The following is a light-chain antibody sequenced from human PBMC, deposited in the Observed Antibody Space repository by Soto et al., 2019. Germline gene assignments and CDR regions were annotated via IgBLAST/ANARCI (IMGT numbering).Light chain of an antibody. CDR3: SSYTSSSTYV. V-gene: IGLV2-14*01. Sequence: LTQPASVSGSPGQSITISCTGTGSDVGGYDYVSWYQHHPGKAPKVMIYEVTNRPSGVSNRFSGSKSGNTASLTISGLLAEDEADYYCSSYTSSSTYVFGTGTKSPS. CDR1: GSDVGGYDY. J-gene: IGLJ1*01. CDR2: EVT.